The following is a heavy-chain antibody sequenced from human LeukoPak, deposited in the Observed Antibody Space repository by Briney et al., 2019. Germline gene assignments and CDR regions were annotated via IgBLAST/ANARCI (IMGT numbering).Heavy chain of an antibody. J-gene: IGHJ6*03. V-gene: IGHV1-69*06. CDR1: GGTFSSYA. CDR2: IIPIFVTA. D-gene: IGHD2-15*01. Sequence: SVKVSCKASGGTFSSYAISWVRQAPGQGLEWMGRIIPIFVTANYAQKFQGRVTITADKSTSTAYMELSSLRSEDTAVYYCARGYCSGGSCHDHYYYYYMDVWGKGTTATVSS. CDR3: ARGYCSGGSCHDHYYYYYMDV.